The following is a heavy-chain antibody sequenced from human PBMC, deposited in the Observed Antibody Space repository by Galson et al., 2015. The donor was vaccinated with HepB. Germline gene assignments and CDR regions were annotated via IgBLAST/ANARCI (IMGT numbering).Heavy chain of an antibody. V-gene: IGHV1-18*01. Sequence: SVKVSCKASGYTFTSYGISWVRQAPGQGLEWMGWISAYNGNTNYAQKLQGRVTMTTDTSTSTAYMELRSLRSDDTAVYYCARAVAGTGSPPAPLGYWGQGTLVTVSS. CDR2: ISAYNGNT. CDR1: GYTFTSYG. J-gene: IGHJ4*02. D-gene: IGHD6-19*01. CDR3: ARAVAGTGSPPAPLGY.